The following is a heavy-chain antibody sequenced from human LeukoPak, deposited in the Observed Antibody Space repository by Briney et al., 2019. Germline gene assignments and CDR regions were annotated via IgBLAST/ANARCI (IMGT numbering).Heavy chain of an antibody. D-gene: IGHD1-26*01. J-gene: IGHJ4*02. CDR1: GYTFTGYY. CDR2: INPNSGDT. Sequence: ASVKVSCKASGYTFTGYYIHWVRQAPGQGLEWMGWINPNSGDTNYAQKFQGRVTMTRDTSISTAYMELSRLRSEDTAVYYCAAVQVGANYYFDYWGQGTLVTVSS. CDR3: AAVQVGANYYFDY. V-gene: IGHV1-2*02.